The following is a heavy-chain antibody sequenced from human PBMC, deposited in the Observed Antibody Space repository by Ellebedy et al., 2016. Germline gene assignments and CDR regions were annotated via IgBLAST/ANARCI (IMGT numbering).Heavy chain of an antibody. CDR3: AKRSQFSSISCFDY. Sequence: GGSLRLSCEASGFTFSSFGMSWVRQVPGKGLEWVSGISGSGVTTYNADSVKGRFNISIDNSKNMMYLHMNSLRVDDTGVYYCAKRSQFSSISCFDYWGQGTLVTVST. D-gene: IGHD6-13*01. J-gene: IGHJ4*02. CDR1: GFTFSSFG. CDR2: ISGSGVTT. V-gene: IGHV3-23*01.